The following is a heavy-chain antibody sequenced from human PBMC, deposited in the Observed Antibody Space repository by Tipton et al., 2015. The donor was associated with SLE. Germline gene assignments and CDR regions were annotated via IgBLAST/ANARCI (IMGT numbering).Heavy chain of an antibody. Sequence: LRLSCTVSGGSISSGGYYWSWIRQHPGKGLEWIGYIYYSGSTNYNPSLKSRVTISVDTSKNQFSLKLSSVTAADTAVYYCARHISPLGAFDIWGQGTMVTVSS. CDR2: IYYSGST. D-gene: IGHD2-21*01. V-gene: IGHV4-31*03. J-gene: IGHJ3*02. CDR1: GGSISSGGYY. CDR3: ARHISPLGAFDI.